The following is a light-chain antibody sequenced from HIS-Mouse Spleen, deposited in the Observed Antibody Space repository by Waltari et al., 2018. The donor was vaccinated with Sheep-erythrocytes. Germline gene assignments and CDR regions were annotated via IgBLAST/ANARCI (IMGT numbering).Light chain of an antibody. CDR2: KAS. CDR1: QSISSW. Sequence: DIQMTQSPSTLSASVGDRVTITCRASQSISSWLAWYQQKPGKAPKLLIYKASSFESGVPSRFSGSGSGTDFTLTISSLQPEDFATYYCQQANSFPITFGQGTRLEIK. CDR3: QQANSFPIT. V-gene: IGKV1-5*03. J-gene: IGKJ5*01.